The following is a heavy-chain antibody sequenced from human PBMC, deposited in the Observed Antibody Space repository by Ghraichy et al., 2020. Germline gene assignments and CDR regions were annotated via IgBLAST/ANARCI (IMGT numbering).Heavy chain of an antibody. J-gene: IGHJ1*01. Sequence: GGSLRLSCAASGFTFSSYAMHWVRQAPGKGLEWVAVISYDGSNKYYADSVKGRFTISRDNSKNTLYLQINSLRAEDTAVYYCAREGHCSGGSCYGSEYFQHWGQGTLVTVSS. CDR3: AREGHCSGGSCYGSEYFQH. CDR2: ISYDGSNK. D-gene: IGHD2-15*01. CDR1: GFTFSSYA. V-gene: IGHV3-30*04.